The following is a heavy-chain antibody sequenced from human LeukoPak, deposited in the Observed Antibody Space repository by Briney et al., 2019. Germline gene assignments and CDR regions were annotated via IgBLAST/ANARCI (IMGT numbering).Heavy chain of an antibody. V-gene: IGHV4-38-2*02. CDR1: GYSISSGYY. CDR3: AREPTSPYYYDSSGSGGFDY. CDR2: IYHSGST. J-gene: IGHJ4*02. D-gene: IGHD3-22*01. Sequence: PSETLSLTCTVSGYSISSGYYWGWIRQPPGKGLEWIGSIYHSGSTYYNPSLKSRVTISVDTSKNQFSLKLSSVTAADTAVYYCAREPTSPYYYDSSGSGGFDYWGQGTLVTVSS.